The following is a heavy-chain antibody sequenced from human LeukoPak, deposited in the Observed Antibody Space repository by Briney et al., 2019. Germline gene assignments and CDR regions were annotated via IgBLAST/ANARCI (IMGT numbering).Heavy chain of an antibody. CDR2: IYYSGST. V-gene: IGHV4-39*07. CDR3: ATGIASAVNAFDI. CDR1: GGSISSSSYY. D-gene: IGHD6-13*01. J-gene: IGHJ3*02. Sequence: SETLSLTCTVSGGSISSSSYYWGWIRQPPGKGLEWIGSIYYSGSTYYNPSLKSRVTISVDTSKNQFSLKLSSVTAADTAVFHCATGIASAVNAFDIWGQGTMVTVSS.